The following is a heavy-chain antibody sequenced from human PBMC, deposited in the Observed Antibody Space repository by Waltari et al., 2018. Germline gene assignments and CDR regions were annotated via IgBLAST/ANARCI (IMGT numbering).Heavy chain of an antibody. CDR3: ARVDSGTYTSLDY. CDR2: INPKTRGT. Sequence: QAHLVQSGAEVRKPGASVKVSCRTSGYTFTDYFIHWVRQAPGQGLEWIGWINPKTRGTNDAQKFQGRVTMTTDTSISTAYMELRGLNYDDSAMYFCARVDSGTYTSLDYWGQGTLVSVSS. D-gene: IGHD1-26*01. V-gene: IGHV1-2*02. CDR1: GYTFTDYF. J-gene: IGHJ4*02.